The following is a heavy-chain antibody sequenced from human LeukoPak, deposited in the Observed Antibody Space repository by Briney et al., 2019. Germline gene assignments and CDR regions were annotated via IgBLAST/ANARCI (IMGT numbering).Heavy chain of an antibody. J-gene: IGHJ4*02. CDR3: ARADYYDSSGYSGLYLDY. D-gene: IGHD3-22*01. CDR1: GGSISSGDYY. V-gene: IGHV4-30-4*01. CDR2: IYYSGST. Sequence: SETLSLTCTVSGGSISSGDYYWSWIRQPPGKGLEWIGYIYYSGSTYYNPSLKSRVTISVDTSKNPFSLKLSSVTAADTAVYYCARADYYDSSGYSGLYLDYWGQGTLVTVSS.